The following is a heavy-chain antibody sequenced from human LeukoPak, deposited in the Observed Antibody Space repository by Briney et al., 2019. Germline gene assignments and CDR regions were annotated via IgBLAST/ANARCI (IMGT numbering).Heavy chain of an antibody. CDR2: IYYSGST. CDR1: GGSISSYY. V-gene: IGHV4-59*01. Sequence: PSETLSLTCTVSGGSISSYYWSWIRQPPGKGLEWIGHIYYSGSTNDNPSLKSRVTISVDTSKNQFSLKLSSVTAADTAVYYCARAMDYSWSFDYWGQGTLVTVSS. CDR3: ARAMDYSWSFDY. D-gene: IGHD2-21*01. J-gene: IGHJ4*02.